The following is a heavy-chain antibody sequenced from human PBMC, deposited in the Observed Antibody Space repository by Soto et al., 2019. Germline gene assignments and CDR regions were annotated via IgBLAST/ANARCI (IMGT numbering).Heavy chain of an antibody. D-gene: IGHD1-26*01. V-gene: IGHV3-74*01. CDR3: ARGDRGAFDL. CDR2: IHSDGTST. J-gene: IGHJ3*01. CDR1: GFTFDYYW. Sequence: EVQLVESGGGLVQPGESLRLSCASSGFTFDYYWMHWVRQAPGKGLVWVSRIHSDGTSTTYADSVKGRFTISSDNDKNTLSLQMNSLRAEDTAVYYCARGDRGAFDLWGKGTVVTISS.